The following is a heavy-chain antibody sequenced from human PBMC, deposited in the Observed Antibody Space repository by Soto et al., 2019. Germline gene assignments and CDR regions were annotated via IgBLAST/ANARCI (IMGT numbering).Heavy chain of an antibody. Sequence: QVQLQESGPGLVKPSQTLSLTCTVSGGSISSGGYYWSWIRQHPGKGLEWIGYIYYSGSTYYNPSLNSRVTISVDTSKNQFSLKLSSVTAADTAVYYCARDQRGSWYYYYGMDVWGQGTTVTVSS. J-gene: IGHJ6*02. V-gene: IGHV4-31*03. CDR1: GGSISSGGYY. CDR3: ARDQRGSWYYYYGMDV. CDR2: IYYSGST. D-gene: IGHD6-13*01.